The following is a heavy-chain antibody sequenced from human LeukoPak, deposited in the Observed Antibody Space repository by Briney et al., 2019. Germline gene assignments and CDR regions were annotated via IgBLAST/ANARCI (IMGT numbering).Heavy chain of an antibody. CDR1: GFTFSSYA. CDR3: AKLQVATTPYDY. CDR2: INDSGGST. J-gene: IGHJ4*02. D-gene: IGHD5-12*01. Sequence: GGSLRLSCAASGFTFSSYAMNWVRQAPGKGLEWVSVINDSGGSTYYADSVKGRFTISRDNSKNTLYLQMNSLRAEDTAVYYCAKLQVATTPYDYWGQGTLVTISS. V-gene: IGHV3-23*01.